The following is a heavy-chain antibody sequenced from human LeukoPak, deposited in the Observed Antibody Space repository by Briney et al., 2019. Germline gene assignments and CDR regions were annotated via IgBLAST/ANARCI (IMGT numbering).Heavy chain of an antibody. D-gene: IGHD3-3*02. CDR2: ITPKSGDT. V-gene: IGHV1-2*02. J-gene: IGHJ4*02. Sequence: ASVKVSCKASGYTFSDFYIHWVRQAPGQGLEYVGWITPKSGDTYSPQRFQGRVTMTRDASVSTAYMELSSLRSDDTAVYFCARVRLADERAWAYWGQGTLVTVSS. CDR3: ARVRLADERAWAY. CDR1: GYTFSDFY.